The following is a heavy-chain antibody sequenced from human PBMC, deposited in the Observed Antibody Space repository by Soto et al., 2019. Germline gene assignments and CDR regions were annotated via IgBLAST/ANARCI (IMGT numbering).Heavy chain of an antibody. Sequence: PGGSLRLSCAASGFTFSSYGMHWVRQAPGKGLEWVAIISYDGSNQYYADSVKGRFTISRDNSKNTLYLQMNSLRAEDTAVYYCAKALEELSPQSYEHSGQGLLVTVFS. CDR2: ISYDGSNQ. J-gene: IGHJ4*02. D-gene: IGHD3-16*01. CDR3: AKALEELSPQSYEH. CDR1: GFTFSSYG. V-gene: IGHV3-30*18.